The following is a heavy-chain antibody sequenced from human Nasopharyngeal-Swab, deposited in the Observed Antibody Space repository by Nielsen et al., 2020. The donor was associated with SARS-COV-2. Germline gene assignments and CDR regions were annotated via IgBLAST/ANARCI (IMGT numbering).Heavy chain of an antibody. CDR3: ARLLLSPYDRRIDYFDY. Sequence: SETLSLTCTVPGVSREFMDSSYWAWMRQAPGQGLEWIGSCSGGGNCNYNPSLKSRVAISVDTSKNQFSLKLSSVTAADTAVYYCARLLLSPYDRRIDYFDYWGQGTLVTVSS. J-gene: IGHJ4*02. D-gene: IGHD3-22*01. CDR2: CSGGGNC. CDR1: GVSREFMDSSY. V-gene: IGHV4-61*01.